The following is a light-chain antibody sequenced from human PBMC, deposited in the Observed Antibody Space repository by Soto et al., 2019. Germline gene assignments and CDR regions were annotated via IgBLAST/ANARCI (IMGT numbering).Light chain of an antibody. Sequence: ELVITQSPATMSVSPGERATLSCRASQSMGSNVAWYQQKPGQAPRLLIYGASTRAAGIPARFGGSGSGTEFTLTITSLQSEDFAVYYCQHFNNWPRTFGQGTKVDNK. CDR3: QHFNNWPRT. CDR2: GAS. V-gene: IGKV3-15*01. CDR1: QSMGSN. J-gene: IGKJ1*01.